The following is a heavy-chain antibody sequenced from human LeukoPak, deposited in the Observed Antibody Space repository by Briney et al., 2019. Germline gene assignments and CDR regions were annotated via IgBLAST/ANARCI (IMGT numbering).Heavy chain of an antibody. CDR2: ISGGGGST. CDR3: AKDGYYGSGPPDY. V-gene: IGHV3-23*01. J-gene: IGHJ4*02. D-gene: IGHD3-10*01. Sequence: GGSLRLSCAASGFTFSSYAMSWVRQAPGKGLEWVSAISGGGGSTYYADSVKGRFTISRDNSKNTLYLQMNSLRAEDTAVYYCAKDGYYGSGPPDYWGQGTLVTVSP. CDR1: GFTFSSYA.